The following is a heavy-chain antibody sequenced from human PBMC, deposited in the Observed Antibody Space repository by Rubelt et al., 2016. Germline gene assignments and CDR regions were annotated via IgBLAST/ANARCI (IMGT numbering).Heavy chain of an antibody. CDR2: IYYSGST. J-gene: IGHJ4*02. CDR3: ARVVGASLRFLEWLSRGEYYFDY. D-gene: IGHD3-3*01. V-gene: IGHV4-31*02. Sequence: GYIYYSGSTYYNPSLKSRVTISVDTSKNQFSLKLSSVTAADTAVYYCARVVGASLRFLEWLSRGEYYFDYWGQGTLVTVSS.